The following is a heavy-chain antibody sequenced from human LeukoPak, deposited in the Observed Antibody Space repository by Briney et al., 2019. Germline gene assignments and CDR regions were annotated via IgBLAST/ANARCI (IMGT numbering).Heavy chain of an antibody. CDR1: GFDFSTYS. D-gene: IGHD3-16*01. Sequence: PGGSLRLSCAASGFDFSTYSMHWVRRAPGRGLEWLSYIDSSSSTIYYADSVKGRFTISRDNAKNSLYLQMNSLRAEDTAVYYCARETTFLVSGMDVWGQGTTVTVSS. V-gene: IGHV3-48*01. CDR2: IDSSSSTI. J-gene: IGHJ6*02. CDR3: ARETTFLVSGMDV.